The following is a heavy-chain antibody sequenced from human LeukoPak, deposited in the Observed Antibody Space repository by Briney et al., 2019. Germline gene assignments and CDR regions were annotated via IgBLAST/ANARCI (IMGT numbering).Heavy chain of an antibody. CDR2: ITRSSSSI. J-gene: IGHJ6*02. D-gene: IGHD3-22*01. CDR3: TSELYFSDGSGL. V-gene: IGHV3-21*01. Sequence: GGSLRLSCVASGFSFSSYSMSWVRQVPGKGLEWVSAITRSSSSIYYAVSVNGRFTISRDNAKRSVYLQMNSLRAEDTAVYYCTSELYFSDGSGLWGPGTRVTVS. CDR1: GFSFSSYS.